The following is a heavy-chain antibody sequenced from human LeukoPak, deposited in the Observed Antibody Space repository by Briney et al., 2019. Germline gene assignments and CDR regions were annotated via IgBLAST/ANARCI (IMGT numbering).Heavy chain of an antibody. J-gene: IGHJ4*02. V-gene: IGHV3-23*01. D-gene: IGHD4-17*01. CDR3: ARLRNDYGDYVLDY. Sequence: GGSLRLSCSASGFSFSSYTMTWVRQAPGKGPEWVSIISGGGDTTFYTDSVKGRFTISRDNSKNTLYLQMNSLRVEDTAVYYCARLRNDYGDYVLDYWGQGTLVTVSS. CDR1: GFSFSSYT. CDR2: ISGGGDTT.